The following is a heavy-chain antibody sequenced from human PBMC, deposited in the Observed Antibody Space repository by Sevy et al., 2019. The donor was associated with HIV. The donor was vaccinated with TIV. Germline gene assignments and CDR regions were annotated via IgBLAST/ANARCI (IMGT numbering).Heavy chain of an antibody. CDR2: ISNSCSDT. CDR1: GFTFSSYA. CDR3: AKDRITVIGDAFDL. D-gene: IGHD4-17*01. V-gene: IGHV3-23*01. J-gene: IGHJ3*01. Sequence: GGSLRLSCAASGFTFSSYAMHWVRQAPGKGLEWVSAISNSCSDTKYAGSVKGRFTISRDNSKNTLYVQMNSLSAEDTAVYYCAKDRITVIGDAFDLWGQGTMVTVSS.